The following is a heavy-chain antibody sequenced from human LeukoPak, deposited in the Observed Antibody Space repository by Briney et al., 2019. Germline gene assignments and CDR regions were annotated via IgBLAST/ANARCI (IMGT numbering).Heavy chain of an antibody. Sequence: GGSLRLSCAASGFPFSSYAMSWVRQAPGKGLEWVSAISGSGDSTNYADSVKGRFTISRDNSKNTLYLLMNSLRAEDTAVYYCAKDHGRARSTWYYWGQGTLVTVSS. J-gene: IGHJ4*02. CDR1: GFPFSSYA. CDR3: AKDHGRARSTWYY. V-gene: IGHV3-23*01. D-gene: IGHD6-13*01. CDR2: ISGSGDST.